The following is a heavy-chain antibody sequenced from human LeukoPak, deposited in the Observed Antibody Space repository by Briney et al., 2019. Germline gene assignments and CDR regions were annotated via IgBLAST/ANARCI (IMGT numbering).Heavy chain of an antibody. J-gene: IGHJ5*02. CDR1: GYSFTSYW. D-gene: IGHD3-10*01. CDR3: ARNMGRGVLIQNWFDP. Sequence: GESLKISCKGSGYSFTSYWIGWVRQMPGKGLEWMGIIYPVDSDTRYSPSFQGQVTISADKSISTAYLQWSSLKASDTAMYYCARNMGRGVLIQNWFDPWGQGTLVTVSS. V-gene: IGHV5-51*01. CDR2: IYPVDSDT.